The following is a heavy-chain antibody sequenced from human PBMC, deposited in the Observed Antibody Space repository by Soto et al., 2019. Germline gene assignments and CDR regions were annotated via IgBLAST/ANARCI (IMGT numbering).Heavy chain of an antibody. CDR1: GGTFSSYA. D-gene: IGHD6-13*01. J-gene: IGHJ6*02. CDR3: ARDMIAAAGTVYYYYGMDV. Sequence: SVKVSCKASGGTFSSYAISWVRQAPGQGLEWMGGIIPIFGTANYAQKFQGRVTITADESTSTAYMELSSLRSEDTAVYYCARDMIAAAGTVYYYYGMDVWGQGTTVTVYS. CDR2: IIPIFGTA. V-gene: IGHV1-69*13.